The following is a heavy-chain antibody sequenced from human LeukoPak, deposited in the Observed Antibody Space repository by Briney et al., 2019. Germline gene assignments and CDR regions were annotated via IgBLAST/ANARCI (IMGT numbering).Heavy chain of an antibody. CDR1: GFTLSTYW. V-gene: IGHV3-74*01. D-gene: IGHD4-17*01. CDR3: ARGGTTVTTAIDY. CDR2: INSDGSST. Sequence: GGSLRLSCAASGFTLSTYWMHWVRQAPGKGLLWVSRINSDGSSTSYADSVKGRFTISRDNAKNTLYLQMNGLRAEDTAVYYCARGGTTVTTAIDYWGQGTLVTVSS. J-gene: IGHJ4*02.